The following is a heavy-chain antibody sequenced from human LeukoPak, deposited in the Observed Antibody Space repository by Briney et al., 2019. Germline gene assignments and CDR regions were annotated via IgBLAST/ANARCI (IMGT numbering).Heavy chain of an antibody. CDR1: GGSLRNSNYY. D-gene: IGHD5-18*01. V-gene: IGHV4-39*01. CDR2: IYSIGTT. CDR3: ARRGKASVNTCWFDP. Sequence: RPSETLSLTCSVSGGSLRNSNYYWGWIRQPPGKGLEWIGNIYSIGTTYYNPSLNSRVTMSVDTSRNQFSLILRSVTATDSAVYFCARRGKASVNTCWFDPWGQGTRVTVSS. J-gene: IGHJ5*02.